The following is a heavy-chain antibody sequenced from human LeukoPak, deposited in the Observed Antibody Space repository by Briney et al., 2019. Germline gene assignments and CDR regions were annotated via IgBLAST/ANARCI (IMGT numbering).Heavy chain of an antibody. J-gene: IGHJ6*03. Sequence: GASVKVSYKPSGYTFTGYYIHWVRQAPGQGLEWMGWINPSSGGTNYPQKFQGRVTMTRDTSLSTAYMELSGLRSDDTAVYYCARGVVAATLYYYMDVWGKGTTVTVSS. CDR2: INPSSGGT. CDR1: GYTFTGYY. V-gene: IGHV1-2*02. D-gene: IGHD2-15*01. CDR3: ARGVVAATLYYYMDV.